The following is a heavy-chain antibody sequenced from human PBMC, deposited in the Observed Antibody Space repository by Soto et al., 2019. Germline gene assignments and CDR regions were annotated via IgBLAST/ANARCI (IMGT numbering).Heavy chain of an antibody. D-gene: IGHD2-2*01. J-gene: IGHJ4*01. CDR2: ISWNSGSV. V-gene: IGHV3-9*01. CDR3: AKDNGLGIRPVFYFFGS. Sequence: EVQLVESGGGLVQPGRSLRLSCAASGFSFDDYAMHWVRQSPGKGLEWVSGISWNSGSVAYADSVKGRFTISRDNARNSLYLQMNSLRAEDTALYYCAKDNGLGIRPVFYFFGSWGHGTLVTVSS. CDR1: GFSFDDYA.